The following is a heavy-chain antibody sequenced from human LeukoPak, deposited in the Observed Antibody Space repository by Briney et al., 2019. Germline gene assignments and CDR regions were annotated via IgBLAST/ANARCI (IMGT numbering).Heavy chain of an antibody. D-gene: IGHD1-20*01. J-gene: IGHJ4*02. CDR1: GFTFSDYY. Sequence: GGSLRLSCAASGFTFSDYYMSWIRQAPGKGLEWVSYISSSGSTIYYADSVKGRFTISRDNAKNPLYLQMNSLRAEDTAVYYCARGYNWNPTPFDYWGQGTLVTVSS. CDR3: ARGYNWNPTPFDY. V-gene: IGHV3-11*01. CDR2: ISSSGSTI.